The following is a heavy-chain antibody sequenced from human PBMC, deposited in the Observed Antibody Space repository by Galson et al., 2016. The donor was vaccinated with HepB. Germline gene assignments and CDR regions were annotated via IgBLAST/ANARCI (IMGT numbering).Heavy chain of an antibody. CDR3: ASARDGKFFFDY. CDR2: IRPGFSTT. Sequence: QSGAEVKKAGESLKISCQASGYTLTNYWIGWVRQLPGKGLEWMGLIRPGFSTTYHSPALQGQVTISADKSLTIAYLQWSGLRASDNGFYFCASARDGKFFFDYWAQGTLVTVSS. CDR1: GYTLTNYW. V-gene: IGHV5-51*01. J-gene: IGHJ4*02. D-gene: IGHD5-24*01.